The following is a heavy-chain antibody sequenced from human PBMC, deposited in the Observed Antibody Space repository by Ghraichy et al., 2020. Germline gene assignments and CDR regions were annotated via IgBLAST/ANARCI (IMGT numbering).Heavy chain of an antibody. CDR1: GGTFSSYA. V-gene: IGHV1-69*13. CDR2: IIPIFGTA. J-gene: IGHJ5*02. Sequence: SVKVSCKASGGTFSSYAISWVRQAPGQGLEWMGGIIPIFGTANYAQKFQGRVTITADESTSTAYMELSSLRSEDTAVYYCARETAPDYYNWFDPWGQGTLVTVSS. CDR3: ARETAPDYYNWFDP. D-gene: IGHD4/OR15-4a*01.